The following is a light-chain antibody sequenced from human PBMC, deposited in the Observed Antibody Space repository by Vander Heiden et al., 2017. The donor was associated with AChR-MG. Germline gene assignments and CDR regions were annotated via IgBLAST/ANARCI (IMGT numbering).Light chain of an antibody. J-gene: IGKJ4*01. Sequence: DIQFTPAPSFLSASVGDSVIITCRHRRGLNNFLAWYQQRPGRVPKFLISAASTLQSGVPARFTGSGSGTEFTLTITSLQPEDFATYFCQQHYTSPVTFGGGTKVEIK. CDR3: QQHYTSPVT. CDR2: AAS. CDR1: RGLNNF. V-gene: IGKV1-9*01.